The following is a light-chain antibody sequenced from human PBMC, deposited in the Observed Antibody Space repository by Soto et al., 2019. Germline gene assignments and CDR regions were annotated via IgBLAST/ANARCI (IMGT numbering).Light chain of an antibody. J-gene: IGLJ2*01. CDR1: SSDVGGYNY. Sequence: QSALTQPPSASGSPGQSVTISCTGTSSDVGGYNYVSWYQQYPGKAPKLIISVVSKRPSGVPDRFSGSKSGNTASLTVSGLQAEDEADYYCSSYAARNNFVLFGGGTKLTVL. CDR3: SSYAARNNFVL. V-gene: IGLV2-8*01. CDR2: VVS.